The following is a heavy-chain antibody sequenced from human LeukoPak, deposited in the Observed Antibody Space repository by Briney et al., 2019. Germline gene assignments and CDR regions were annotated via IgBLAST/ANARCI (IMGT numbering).Heavy chain of an antibody. CDR2: TSGSGGST. D-gene: IGHD2-15*01. J-gene: IGHJ3*02. CDR3: AKDRSTVAATSAFDI. Sequence: GGSLTLSCAASGFTFSSYAMNWVRQAPGKGLEWVSATSGSGGSTYYADSVKGRFTVSRDNSKNTLYLQMNSLTAEDTAIYYCAKDRSTVAATSAFDIWGQGTLVTVSS. V-gene: IGHV3-23*01. CDR1: GFTFSSYA.